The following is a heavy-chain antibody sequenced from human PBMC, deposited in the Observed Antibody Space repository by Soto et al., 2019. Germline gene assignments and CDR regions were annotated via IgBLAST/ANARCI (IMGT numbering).Heavy chain of an antibody. J-gene: IGHJ6*02. CDR1: GGSIRTGVFY. CDR2: TYYSGLT. CDR3: ARLPAEATVAAGGMDV. D-gene: IGHD6-13*01. V-gene: IGHV4-39*01. Sequence: IVSGGSIRTGVFYWGWIRQPPGKGLEWIGSTYYSGLTFYTPSLKSRVTISVDTSKNQFSLNLDSVTAADTAVYYCARLPAEATVAAGGMDVWGQGTTVTVSS.